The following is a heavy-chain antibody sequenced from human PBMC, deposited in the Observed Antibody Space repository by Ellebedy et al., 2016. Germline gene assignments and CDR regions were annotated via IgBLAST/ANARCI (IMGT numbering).Heavy chain of an antibody. V-gene: IGHV4-4*07. D-gene: IGHD1-26*01. CDR3: ARGIVTPFFDS. CDR2: VDSSGST. CDR1: GGSFSNYY. J-gene: IGHJ4*02. Sequence: SETLSLTCTVSGGSFSNYYWSWIRQPAGKGLQWIGRVDSSGSTNFNPSLKSRVITSLDTSKNQFSLRLTSLTAADTAVYYCARGIVTPFFDSWGQGTLVTVSS.